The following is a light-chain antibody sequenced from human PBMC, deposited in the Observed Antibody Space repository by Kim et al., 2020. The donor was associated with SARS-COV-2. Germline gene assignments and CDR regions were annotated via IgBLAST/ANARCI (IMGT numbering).Light chain of an antibody. J-gene: IGKJ2*01. CDR1: QSVSSF. CDR3: QQRTNWPPFT. V-gene: IGKV3-11*01. CDR2: DAS. Sequence: LSPGETATLSCRASQSVSSFLASYQQKPGHAPRLLIYDASNRAPGIPASVSGSGSGTDFTLTISSREPEDFAVYYCQQRTNWPPFTFGQGTKLEIK.